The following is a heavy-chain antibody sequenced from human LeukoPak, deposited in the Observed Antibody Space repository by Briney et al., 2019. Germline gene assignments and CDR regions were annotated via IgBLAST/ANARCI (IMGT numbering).Heavy chain of an antibody. CDR3: AKDAHTAMVTWYFDL. J-gene: IGHJ2*01. D-gene: IGHD5-18*01. CDR1: GFTVSSNY. V-gene: IGHV3-53*01. Sequence: PGGSLRLSCAASGFTVSSNYMSWVRQAPGKGLEWVSVIYSGGSTYYADSVKGRFTISRDNSKNTLYLQMNSLRAEDTAVYYCAKDAHTAMVTWYFDLWGRGTLVTVSS. CDR2: IYSGGST.